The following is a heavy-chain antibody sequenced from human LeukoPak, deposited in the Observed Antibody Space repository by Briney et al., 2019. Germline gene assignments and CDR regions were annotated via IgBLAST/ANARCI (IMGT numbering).Heavy chain of an antibody. J-gene: IGHJ5*02. CDR3: ARSGFWSGSHWFDP. V-gene: IGHV3-7*01. CDR1: GFTYTAYW. CDR2: IKQGGSEE. Sequence: GGSLRLSRAASGFTYTAYWMSWVRQVPGKGLEWVAKIKQGGSEEYYVDSVKGRFTISRDNAKNSLYLEMNNLRVEDTAVYHCARSGFWSGSHWFDPWGQGTLVTVSS. D-gene: IGHD3-3*01.